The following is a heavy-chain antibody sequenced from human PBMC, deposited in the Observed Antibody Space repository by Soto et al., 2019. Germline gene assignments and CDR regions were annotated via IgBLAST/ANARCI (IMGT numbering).Heavy chain of an antibody. D-gene: IGHD1-26*01. V-gene: IGHV4-30-2*01. CDR2: IYDSGIT. CDR3: ARGTMGAFDI. CDR1: GGSISSGGYS. J-gene: IGHJ3*02. Sequence: SETLSLTCAVSGGSISSGGYSWSWIRQPPGKGLEWIGYIYDSGITYYNPSLKSRVTISVDRSKNQFSLKLSSVTAAEMAVYYCARGTMGAFDIWGQGTMVTVSS.